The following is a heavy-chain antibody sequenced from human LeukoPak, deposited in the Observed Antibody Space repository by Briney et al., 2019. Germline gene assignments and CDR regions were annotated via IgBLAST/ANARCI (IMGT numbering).Heavy chain of an antibody. D-gene: IGHD6-19*01. Sequence: PSETLSLTCTVSGVSVSSGSYYWRWIRQPPGKGLEWIGYIYYSGSTNYNPSLKSRVTISVDTSKNQFSLKLSSVTAADTAVYYRARAGDSSGTYYFDYWGQGTLVTVSS. V-gene: IGHV4-61*01. CDR3: ARAGDSSGTYYFDY. CDR1: GVSVSSGSYY. J-gene: IGHJ4*02. CDR2: IYYSGST.